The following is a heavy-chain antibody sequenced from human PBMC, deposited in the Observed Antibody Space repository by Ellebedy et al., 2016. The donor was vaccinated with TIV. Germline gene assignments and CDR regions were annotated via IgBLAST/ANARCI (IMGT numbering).Heavy chain of an antibody. D-gene: IGHD6-25*01. CDR2: ISSGGSSI. CDR1: GFTFSSHN. Sequence: GGSLRLXXVASGFTFSSHNMHWVRQAPGKGLDWLSFISSGGSSIFYADSVKGRFTISRDNAKNSLYLQMHSLRDEDTAVYYCVRGSGDFGFDSWGQGTLVTVSS. CDR3: VRGSGDFGFDS. J-gene: IGHJ4*02. V-gene: IGHV3-48*02.